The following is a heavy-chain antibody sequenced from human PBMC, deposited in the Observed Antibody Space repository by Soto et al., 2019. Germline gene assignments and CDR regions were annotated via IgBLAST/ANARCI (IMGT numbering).Heavy chain of an antibody. D-gene: IGHD2-21*02. CDR3: ATMGFCGPGCYSFAY. CDR2: FDPEGSAT. J-gene: IGHJ4*02. V-gene: IGHV1-24*01. CDR1: GYTLSELA. Sequence: ASVKVSCKVSGYTLSELAIHWARQAPGKGFEWMGGFDPEGSATIYAQKFQGRVTMTSDTSTEAAYMELESLTSEDTAFYYCATMGFCGPGCYSFAYWGQGTLVTVSS.